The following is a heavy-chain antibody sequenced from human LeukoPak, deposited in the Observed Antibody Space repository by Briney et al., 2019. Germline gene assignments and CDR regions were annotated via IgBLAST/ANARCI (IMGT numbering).Heavy chain of an antibody. J-gene: IGHJ5*01. CDR2: NYYSGST. CDR1: GGSISSGVYY. D-gene: IGHD3-9*01. V-gene: IGHV4-30-4*08. CDR3: AKEGLMVILTGLNWFDS. Sequence: TLPLTCTFSGGSISSGVYYGSWIRHSPGKGLECIGYNYYSGSTYYNPSLKSRVTISVDTSKNHFSLKLSSATAADTAPYYCAKEGLMVILTGLNWFDSWGQGTLVTVSS.